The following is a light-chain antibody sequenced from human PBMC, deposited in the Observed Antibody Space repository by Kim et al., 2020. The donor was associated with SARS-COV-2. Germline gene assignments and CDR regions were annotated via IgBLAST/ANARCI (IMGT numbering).Light chain of an antibody. V-gene: IGLV2-14*03. CDR1: SSDVGGYNY. J-gene: IGLJ3*02. CDR3: SSFTSGSTWV. CDR2: DVS. Sequence: GQSITIPCTGTSSDVGGYNYVSWYQQHPGKAPKLMIYDVSNRPSGVSNRFSGSKSGNTASLTISGLQAEDEANYYCSSFTSGSTWVFGGGTQLTVL.